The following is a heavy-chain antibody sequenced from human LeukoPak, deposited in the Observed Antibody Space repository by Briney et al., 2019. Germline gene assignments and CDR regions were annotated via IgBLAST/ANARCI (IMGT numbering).Heavy chain of an antibody. D-gene: IGHD6-19*01. Sequence: GGSLRLSCAASGFTFSSYWMSWVRQAPGKGLEWVAKIKQDGSEKYYVDSVKGRFTISRDNAKNSLYLQMNSLRAEDTAVYYCASGSGWYGDWFDPWGQGTLVTVPS. CDR1: GFTFSSYW. J-gene: IGHJ5*02. CDR2: IKQDGSEK. CDR3: ASGSGWYGDWFDP. V-gene: IGHV3-7*03.